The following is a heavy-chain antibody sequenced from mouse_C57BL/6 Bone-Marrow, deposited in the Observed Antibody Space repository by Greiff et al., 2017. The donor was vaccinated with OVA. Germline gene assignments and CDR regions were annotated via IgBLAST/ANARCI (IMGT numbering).Heavy chain of an antibody. Sequence: EVKVEESGGGLVKPGGSLKLSCAASGFTFSDYGMHWVRQAPEKGLEWVAYISSGSSTIYYADTVKGRFTISRDNAKNTLFLQMTSLRSEDTAMYYCARLTTVVATTDWYFDVWGTGTTVTVSS. D-gene: IGHD1-1*01. CDR1: GFTFSDYG. CDR2: ISSGSSTI. V-gene: IGHV5-17*01. CDR3: ARLTTVVATTDWYFDV. J-gene: IGHJ1*03.